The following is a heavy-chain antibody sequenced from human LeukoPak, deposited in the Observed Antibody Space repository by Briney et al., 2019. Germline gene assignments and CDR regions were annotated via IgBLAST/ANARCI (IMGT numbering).Heavy chain of an antibody. CDR3: ARGPPAKPGTGYYYGMDV. CDR1: GDSISRSTYY. CDR2: IYYSGST. D-gene: IGHD2-2*01. Sequence: SETLSLTCTVSGDSISRSTYYWGWIRQPPGKGLEWIGSIYYSGSTYYNPSLKSRVTISVDMSKNQFSLKLSSVTAADTAVYYCARGPPAKPGTGYYYGMDVWGQGTTVTVSS. J-gene: IGHJ6*02. V-gene: IGHV4-39*07.